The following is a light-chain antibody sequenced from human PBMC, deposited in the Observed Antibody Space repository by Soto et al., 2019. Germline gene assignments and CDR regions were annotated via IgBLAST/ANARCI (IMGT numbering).Light chain of an antibody. CDR3: SSYAGYSNLV. CDR2: EVN. J-gene: IGLJ2*01. V-gene: IGLV2-8*01. CDR1: SSDVGDYNY. Sequence: QSALTQTPSASGSPGQSVTISCTGTSSDVGDYNYVSWYQQHPGKAPKLMIYEVNKRPSGVPDRFSGSKSGNTASLTVSGLQAEDEADYYCSSYAGYSNLVFGGGTKLTVL.